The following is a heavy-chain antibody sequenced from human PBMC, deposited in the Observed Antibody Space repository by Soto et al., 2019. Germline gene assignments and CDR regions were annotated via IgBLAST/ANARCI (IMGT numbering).Heavy chain of an antibody. Sequence: SETLSLTCTVSGGSISSYYWSWIRQSPGKGLEWIGYIYYSGNTNYNPSLKSRVTMSVDTSKNQFSLKLSSVTAADTAVYHCARDHSGSDSFDYWGQGTLVTVSS. CDR2: IYYSGNT. CDR3: ARDHSGSDSFDY. D-gene: IGHD1-26*01. CDR1: GGSISSYY. V-gene: IGHV4-59*01. J-gene: IGHJ4*02.